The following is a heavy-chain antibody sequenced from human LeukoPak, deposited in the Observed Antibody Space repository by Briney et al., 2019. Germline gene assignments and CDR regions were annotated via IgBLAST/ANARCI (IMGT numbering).Heavy chain of an antibody. J-gene: IGHJ4*02. CDR1: GYTFTGYY. CDR3: AARNYYDSSGRFDY. Sequence: GASVKVSCRASGYTFTGYYMHWVRQAPGQGLEWMGWINPNSGGTNYAQKFQGRVTMTRDTSLSTAYMELSRLRSDDTAVYYCAARNYYDSSGRFDYWGQGTLVTVSS. CDR2: INPNSGGT. D-gene: IGHD3-22*01. V-gene: IGHV1-2*02.